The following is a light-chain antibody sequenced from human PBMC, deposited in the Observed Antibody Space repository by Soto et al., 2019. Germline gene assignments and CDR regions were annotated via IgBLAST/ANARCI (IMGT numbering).Light chain of an antibody. Sequence: QSVLTQPPSVSGAPGQRVTISCTGSSSNIGAGYDVHWYQQLPGTAPKLLIYGNSNRPSGVPDRFSGSNSGTSASLAITGLQAEDEADYYCQSYDSSLRVFGGGTKVTVL. J-gene: IGLJ2*01. V-gene: IGLV1-40*01. CDR1: SSNIGAGYD. CDR3: QSYDSSLRV. CDR2: GNS.